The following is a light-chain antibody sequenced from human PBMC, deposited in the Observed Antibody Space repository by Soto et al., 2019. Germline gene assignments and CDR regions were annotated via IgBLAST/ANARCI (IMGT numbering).Light chain of an antibody. V-gene: IGLV2-14*01. CDR2: DVS. Sequence: QSALTQPASVSGSPGPSITFSCTGTSNDIGGYNYVSWYQQHPGKAPKLMIFDVSNRPSGVSYRFSGSKSGNTASLTISGLQAEDEADYYCSSYTSSSTLLFGGGTKLTVL. CDR3: SSYTSSSTLL. J-gene: IGLJ2*01. CDR1: SNDIGGYNY.